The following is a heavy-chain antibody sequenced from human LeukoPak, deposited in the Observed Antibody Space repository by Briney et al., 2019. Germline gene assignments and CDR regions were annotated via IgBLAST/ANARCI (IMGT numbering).Heavy chain of an antibody. CDR3: ARGERPGCDY. CDR2: IYYSGST. D-gene: IGHD1-1*01. Sequence: PSETLSLTCTVSGASISGYYWSWIRQPPGRGLEWIGYIYYSGSTSYNPSLRSRVTISVDTSNNQFSLKLSSATAADTAVYYCARGERPGCDYWGQGTLVTVSS. J-gene: IGHJ4*02. V-gene: IGHV4-59*01. CDR1: GASISGYY.